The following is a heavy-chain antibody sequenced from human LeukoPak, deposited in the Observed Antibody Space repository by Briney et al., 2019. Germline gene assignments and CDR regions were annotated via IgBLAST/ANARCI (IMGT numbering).Heavy chain of an antibody. CDR1: GFTFSSYG. CDR3: ARDIRHYYDSSGYDREDAFDI. Sequence: GGSLRLSCAASGFTFSSYGMHWVRQAPGKGLEWVAFIRYDGSNKYYADSVKGRFTISRDNSKNTLYLQMNSLRAEDTAVYYCARDIRHYYDSSGYDREDAFDIWGQGTMVTVSS. V-gene: IGHV3-30*02. J-gene: IGHJ3*02. CDR2: IRYDGSNK. D-gene: IGHD3-22*01.